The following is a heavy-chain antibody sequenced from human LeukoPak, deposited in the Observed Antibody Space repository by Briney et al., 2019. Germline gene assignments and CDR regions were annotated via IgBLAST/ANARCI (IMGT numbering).Heavy chain of an antibody. CDR1: GGTFSSYA. CDR2: IIPIFGTA. J-gene: IGHJ4*02. Sequence: SVTVSCTASGGTFSSYAISWVRQAPGQGFEWMGGIIPIFGTANYAQKFQGRVTITADESTSTAYMELSSLRSEDTAVYYCARGKPDTAMAPIDYWGQGTLVTVSS. V-gene: IGHV1-69*13. CDR3: ARGKPDTAMAPIDY. D-gene: IGHD5-18*01.